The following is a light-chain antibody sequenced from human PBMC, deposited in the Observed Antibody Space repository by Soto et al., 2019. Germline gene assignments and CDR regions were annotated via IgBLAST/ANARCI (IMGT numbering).Light chain of an antibody. Sequence: VMTQYEGNRAVSGGERDLLSCRASQSVSSNLAWYQQKPGQAPSLLIYGAFTRATGIPARFSGTGSGTEFTLTISSLQSEDFALYYCQQYNDWPLTFGQGTKVDIK. CDR1: QSVSSN. V-gene: IGKV3-15*01. CDR2: GAF. J-gene: IGKJ1*01. CDR3: QQYNDWPLT.